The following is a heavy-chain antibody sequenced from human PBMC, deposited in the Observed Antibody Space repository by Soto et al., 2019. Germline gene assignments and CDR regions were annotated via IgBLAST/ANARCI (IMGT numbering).Heavy chain of an antibody. CDR3: AKDRAGYSRGMDV. J-gene: IGHJ6*02. CDR1: GFTFSDYG. Sequence: QVQLVESGGGVVQPGRSLRLSCAVSGFTFSDYGMHWFRQAPGQGLEWVALISYDGGHKYYVDSVKGRFTISRDNSKNTLYLQLNSLKPEDTAIYYCAKDRAGYSRGMDVWVQGTTVTVSS. V-gene: IGHV3-30*18. D-gene: IGHD3-16*02. CDR2: ISYDGGHK.